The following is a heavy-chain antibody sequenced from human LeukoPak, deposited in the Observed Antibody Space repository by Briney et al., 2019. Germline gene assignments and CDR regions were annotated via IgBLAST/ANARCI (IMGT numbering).Heavy chain of an antibody. J-gene: IGHJ4*02. V-gene: IGHV3-33*08. CDR3: ARAHKGFIVATIPSYFDY. CDR2: IWYGESNK. CDR1: GFTFSNYG. Sequence: GRSLRLSCAASGFTFSNYGMNWVRQAPGKGLEWVAVIWYGESNKYYADSVKGRFTISRDNSKNTLYLQMGSLRAEDMAVYYCARAHKGFIVATIPSYFDYWGQGTLVTVSS. D-gene: IGHD5-12*01.